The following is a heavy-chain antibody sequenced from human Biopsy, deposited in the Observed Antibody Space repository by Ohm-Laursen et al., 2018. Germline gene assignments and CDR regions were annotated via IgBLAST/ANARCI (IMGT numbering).Heavy chain of an antibody. V-gene: IGHV3-11*01. Sequence: GSLRLSCTAFGFPVSDYYMSWIRQAPGKGLEWISYLSSRGSNIYYADSVKGRFTVSRDNANNSLFLQMNSLRAEDTAVYYCARFPDFWSGYYVDSWGQGTLVTVSS. CDR1: GFPVSDYY. CDR3: ARFPDFWSGYYVDS. CDR2: LSSRGSNI. D-gene: IGHD3-3*01. J-gene: IGHJ4*02.